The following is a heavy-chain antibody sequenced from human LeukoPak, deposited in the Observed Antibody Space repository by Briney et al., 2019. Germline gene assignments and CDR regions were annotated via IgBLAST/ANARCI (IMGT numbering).Heavy chain of an antibody. V-gene: IGHV3-66*01. CDR2: IYSGGST. Sequence: GGSLRLSCAASGFTVSSNYMSWVRQAPGKGLEWVSVIYSGGSTYYADSVKGRFTISRDNSKNTLSLQMNSLTAEDTAVYYCATDLSASGSSPPYWGQGTLVTVSS. CDR3: ATDLSASGSSPPY. J-gene: IGHJ4*02. D-gene: IGHD6-13*01. CDR1: GFTVSSNY.